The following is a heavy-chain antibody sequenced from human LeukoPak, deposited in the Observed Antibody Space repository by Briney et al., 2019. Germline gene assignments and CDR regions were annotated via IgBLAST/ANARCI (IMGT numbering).Heavy chain of an antibody. CDR3: ARNLVSSWVGAH. CDR1: GFSFSSYN. D-gene: IGHD3-16*01. V-gene: IGHV3-48*03. Sequence: GGSLRLSCAASGFSFSSYNMNWVRQAPGKGLEWVSTISSSGSTMYYADSLKGRSTISRDNAKNSLYLQMNSLRAEDTAVYYCARNLVSSWVGAHWGQGTLVTVSS. CDR2: ISSSGSTM. J-gene: IGHJ4*02.